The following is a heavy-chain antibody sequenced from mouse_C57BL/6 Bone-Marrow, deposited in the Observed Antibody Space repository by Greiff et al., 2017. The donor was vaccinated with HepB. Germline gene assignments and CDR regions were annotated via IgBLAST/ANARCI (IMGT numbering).Heavy chain of an antibody. D-gene: IGHD2-3*01. V-gene: IGHV1-81*01. CDR3: ARSPDGYYFDY. CDR1: GYTFTSYG. CDR2: IYPRSGNT. Sequence: QVHVKQSGAELARPGASVKLSCKASGYTFTSYGISWVKQRTGQGLEWIGEIYPRSGNTYYNEKFKGKATLTADKSSSTAYMELRSLTSEDSAVYFCARSPDGYYFDYWGQGTTLTVSS. J-gene: IGHJ2*01.